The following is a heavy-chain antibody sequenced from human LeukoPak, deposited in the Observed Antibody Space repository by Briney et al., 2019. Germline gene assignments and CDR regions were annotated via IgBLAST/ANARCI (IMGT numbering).Heavy chain of an antibody. CDR1: GYTFTTND. Sequence: ASVKVSCKASGYTFTTNDINWVRQATGQGLEWMGWMNPYSGNTGYAQKFQGRVSITKNTSISTAYMELSSLRSEDTAVYYCARGDVWGTYRSHYFDYWGQGTLVTVSS. J-gene: IGHJ4*02. CDR2: MNPYSGNT. D-gene: IGHD3-16*02. CDR3: ARGDVWGTYRSHYFDY. V-gene: IGHV1-8*03.